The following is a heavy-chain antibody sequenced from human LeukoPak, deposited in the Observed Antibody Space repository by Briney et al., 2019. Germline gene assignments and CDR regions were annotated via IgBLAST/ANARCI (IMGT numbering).Heavy chain of an antibody. J-gene: IGHJ5*01. CDR1: GYTFTGYG. CDR2: ISAYNGNT. CDR3: ARDVITMVRGVFDS. Sequence: ASVKVSCKASGYTFTGYGISWVRQAPGQGLEWMGWISAYNGNTNYAQKLQGRVTMTTDTSTSTAYMELRSLRSDDTAVYYCARDVITMVRGVFDSWGQGTLVTVSS. V-gene: IGHV1-18*01. D-gene: IGHD3-10*01.